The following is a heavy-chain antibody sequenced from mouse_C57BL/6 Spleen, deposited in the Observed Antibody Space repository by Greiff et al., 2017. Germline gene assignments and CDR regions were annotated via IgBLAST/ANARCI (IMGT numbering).Heavy chain of an antibody. CDR2: INPGSGGT. J-gene: IGHJ3*01. CDR3: ARGGYDGSTGPGFAY. Sequence: QVQLQQSGAELVRPGTSVKVSCKASGYAFTNYLIEWVKQRPGQGLEWIGVINPGSGGTNYNEKFKGKATLTADKSSSTAYMQLSSLTSEDSAVYFCARGGYDGSTGPGFAYWGQGTLVTVSA. D-gene: IGHD2-2*01. CDR1: GYAFTNYL. V-gene: IGHV1-54*01.